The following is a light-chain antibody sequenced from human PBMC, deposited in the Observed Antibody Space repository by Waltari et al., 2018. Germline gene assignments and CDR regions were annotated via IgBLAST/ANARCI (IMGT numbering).Light chain of an antibody. CDR3: QQYYVWPPIT. CDR2: GAS. V-gene: IGKV1D-16*01. Sequence: DVQMTQSPSSLSASVGDRVNITCRASQGISRWLMWYRQKAEKAPRSLIYGASNLQSGVPSRFSGSGSETDFTLIISSLQSEDAAVYFCQQYYVWPPITFGGGTKLEI. J-gene: IGKJ4*01. CDR1: QGISRW.